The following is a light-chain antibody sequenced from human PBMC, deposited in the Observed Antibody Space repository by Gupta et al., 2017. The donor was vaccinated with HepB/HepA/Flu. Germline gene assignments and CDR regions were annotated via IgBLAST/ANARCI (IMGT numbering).Light chain of an antibody. J-gene: IGLJ2*01. CDR3: SSYTTTTTLV. V-gene: IGLV2-14*03. CDR1: SSDVGGYNY. CDR2: DVN. Sequence: QSALTQPASVSGSPGQSITISCTGTSSDVGGYNYVSWYQQDPGKAPKLIIYDVNNRPSGVSNRFSGSKSGNTASLTISGLQAEDDAGYYCSSYTTTTTLVFGGGTKLTVL.